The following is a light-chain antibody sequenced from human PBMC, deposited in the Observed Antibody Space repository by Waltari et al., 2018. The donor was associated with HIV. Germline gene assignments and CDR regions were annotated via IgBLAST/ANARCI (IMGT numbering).Light chain of an antibody. CDR2: QDS. CDR1: KLGDNY. V-gene: IGLV3-1*01. J-gene: IGLJ3*02. CDR3: QAWDSGTWV. Sequence: SYKLTQPPSVSVSPGQTASITCSGDKLGDNYACWYQQKPGQSPVLVIYQDSKRPSGIPERFSGSNSGNTATLTIRGTQAMDEADYYCQAWDSGTWVFGGGTKLTVL.